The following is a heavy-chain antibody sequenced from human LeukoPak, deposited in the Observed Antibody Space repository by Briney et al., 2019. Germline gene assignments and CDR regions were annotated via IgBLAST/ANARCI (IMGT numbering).Heavy chain of an antibody. CDR3: ARVGYGSAFYFDY. Sequence: PRRTLRLSCAASGFTFSSYSMNWVRQAPGKGLEWVSAISTSSSYIYYADSVKGRFTISRDNANNSLYLQMNSLRAEDTAVYYCARVGYGSAFYFDYWGQGTLVTVSS. CDR2: ISTSSSYI. V-gene: IGHV3-21*01. CDR1: GFTFSSYS. D-gene: IGHD3-10*01. J-gene: IGHJ4*02.